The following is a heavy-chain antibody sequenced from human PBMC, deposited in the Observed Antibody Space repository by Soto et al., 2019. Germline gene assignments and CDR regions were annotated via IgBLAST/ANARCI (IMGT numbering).Heavy chain of an antibody. CDR3: ARAPTIAASGGYYSYYYGMDV. J-gene: IGHJ6*02. CDR1: GFTVSSNY. CDR2: IYSGGST. Sequence: EVQLVESGGGLVQPGGSLRLSCAASGFTVSSNYMSWVRQAPGKGLEWVSVIYSGGSTYYADSVKGRFTISRDNSKNTLYLQMNSLRAEDTAVYSCARAPTIAASGGYYSYYYGMDVWGQGTTVTVSS. D-gene: IGHD6-13*01. V-gene: IGHV3-66*01.